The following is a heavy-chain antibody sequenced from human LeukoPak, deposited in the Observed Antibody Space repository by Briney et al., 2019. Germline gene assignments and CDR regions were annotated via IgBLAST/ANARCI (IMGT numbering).Heavy chain of an antibody. D-gene: IGHD3-10*01. J-gene: IGHJ4*02. CDR3: ARDQAYYGSGSYYLFDY. Sequence: ASVKVSCKASGYTFTSYGISWVRQAPGQGLEWMGWISAYNGNTNYAQKLQGRVTMTTDTSTSTAYMGLRSLRSDDTAVYYCARDQAYYGSGSYYLFDYWGQGTLVTVSS. V-gene: IGHV1-18*01. CDR1: GYTFTSYG. CDR2: ISAYNGNT.